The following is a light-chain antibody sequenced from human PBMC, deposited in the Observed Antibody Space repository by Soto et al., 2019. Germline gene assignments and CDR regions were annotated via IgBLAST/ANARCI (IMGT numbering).Light chain of an antibody. CDR2: VNSDGSH. Sequence: QLVLTQSPSASASLGASVKLTCTLSSGHNSYAIAWHQQQPEKGPRYLMKVNSDGSHSKGDGIPDRFSGSSSGAERYLTISSLQSKDEADYYCQTWSTDIRVFGGGTKLTVL. CDR3: QTWSTDIRV. CDR1: SGHNSYA. J-gene: IGLJ3*02. V-gene: IGLV4-69*01.